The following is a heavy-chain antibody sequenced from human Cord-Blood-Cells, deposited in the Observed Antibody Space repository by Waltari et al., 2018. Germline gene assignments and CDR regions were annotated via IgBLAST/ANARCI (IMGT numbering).Heavy chain of an antibody. V-gene: IGHV3-33*01. CDR3: ARDKLYSSSWYYYYYGMDV. CDR1: GFTFSSYG. D-gene: IGHD6-13*01. Sequence: QVQLVESGGGVVQPGRSLRLSCAASGFTFSSYGMHWVRRAPGKGLEWVAVIWYDGSNKYYADSVKGRFTISRDNSKNTLYLQMNSLRAEDTAVYYCARDKLYSSSWYYYYYGMDVWGQGTTVTVSS. J-gene: IGHJ6*02. CDR2: IWYDGSNK.